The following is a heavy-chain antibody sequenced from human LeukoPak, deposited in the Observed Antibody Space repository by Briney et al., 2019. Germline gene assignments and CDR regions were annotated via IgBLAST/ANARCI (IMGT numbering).Heavy chain of an antibody. CDR2: IGDDDSYV. CDR3: ARETYTSWAFDI. Sequence: GSLRLSCTASGFTFINYNINWVRQVPGKGLEWVSSIGDDDSYVHYADSVKGRFTISRDNAKNSVSLQMNSLRVEDAAIYYCARETYTSWAFDIWGQGTTVTVSS. V-gene: IGHV3-21*01. J-gene: IGHJ3*02. CDR1: GFTFINYN.